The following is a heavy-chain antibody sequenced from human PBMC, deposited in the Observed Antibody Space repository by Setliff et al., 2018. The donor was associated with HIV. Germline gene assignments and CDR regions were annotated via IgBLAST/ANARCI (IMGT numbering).Heavy chain of an antibody. D-gene: IGHD2-15*01. V-gene: IGHV4-39*07. CDR2: IYYSGST. Sequence: SETLSLTCTISGGSISSSSYYWGWIRQPPGKGLEWIGSIYYSGSTYYNPSLKSRVTISVDTSKNQFSLKLSSVTAADTAVYYCARAHAPIVVVVAATVGWFDPWGQGTLVTVSS. CDR1: GGSISSSSYY. CDR3: ARAHAPIVVVVAATVGWFDP. J-gene: IGHJ5*02.